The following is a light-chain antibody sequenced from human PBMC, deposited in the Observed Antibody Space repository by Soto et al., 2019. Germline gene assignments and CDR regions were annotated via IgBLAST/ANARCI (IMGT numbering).Light chain of an antibody. V-gene: IGKV1-12*01. CDR1: QGISSW. CDR3: EQDNSFSIT. Sequence: DTQMTQSPSSVSASVGDRVTITCRASQGISSWLAWYQQKPGKAPKLLIYAAASLQSGVPSRFSGRGSGRDFTLTISSLPPEDFATYYCEQDNSFSITFGQGKRLEIK. CDR2: AAA. J-gene: IGKJ5*01.